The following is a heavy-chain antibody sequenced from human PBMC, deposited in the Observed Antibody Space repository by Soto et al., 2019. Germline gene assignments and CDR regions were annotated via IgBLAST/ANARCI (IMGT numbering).Heavy chain of an antibody. CDR1: GGSIGSGGYY. J-gene: IGHJ4*02. CDR2: IYFSGST. V-gene: IGHV4-31*03. Sequence: SETLSLTCTVSGGSIGSGGYYWSWIRQHPGKGLEWIGYIYFSGSTYYNPSLKSRVTISIDTSKNQFSLRLSSVTAADTAMYYCARGGYYYDGSAYSEVYYFDYWGQGPLVTVSS. D-gene: IGHD3-22*01. CDR3: ARGGYYYDGSAYSEVYYFDY.